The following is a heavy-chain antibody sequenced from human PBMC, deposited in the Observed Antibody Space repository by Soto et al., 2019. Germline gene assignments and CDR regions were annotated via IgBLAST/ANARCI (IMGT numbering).Heavy chain of an antibody. CDR1: GFSFTGYY. D-gene: IGHD6-6*01. J-gene: IGHJ5*02. CDR3: AKDLTRQLAYWLDP. Sequence: ASVKVSCKASGFSFTGYYIHWLRQAPGQGLEWMGWINAHSGGTEYAQKFQGRVTLTRDTSIATAYLALTSLTSDDTALYYCAKDLTRQLAYWLDPWGQGTQVTVSS. CDR2: INAHSGGT. V-gene: IGHV1-2*02.